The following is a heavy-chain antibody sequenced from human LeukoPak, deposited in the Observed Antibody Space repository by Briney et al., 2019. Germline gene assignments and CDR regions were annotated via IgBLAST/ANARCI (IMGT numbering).Heavy chain of an antibody. CDR3: ARYWTAVASTRYYAFDI. CDR2: ISCSSSHI. J-gene: IGHJ3*02. Sequence: GGSLRLSCAASGLTFSSYSINGVPQARGKGLEGGSSISCSSSHIYYADSVKGRFTISGDNDKNRLYLQKNTVIAEDTGVYYCARYWTAVASTRYYAFDIWGQGTMLTLPS. CDR1: GLTFSSYS. V-gene: IGHV3-21*01. D-gene: IGHD6-19*01.